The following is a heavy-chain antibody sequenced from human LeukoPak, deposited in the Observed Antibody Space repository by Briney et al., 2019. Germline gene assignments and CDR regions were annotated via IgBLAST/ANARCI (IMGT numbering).Heavy chain of an antibody. V-gene: IGHV3-23*01. D-gene: IGHD3-16*01. CDR3: AKDLVWGNDY. CDR2: ISGSCGST. Sequence: GGSLRLSCAASGFTFSSYAMSWVRRAPGKGLEWVSAISGSCGSTYYADSVKGRFTISRDNSKNTLYLQMNSLRAEDTAVYYCAKDLVWGNDYWGQGTLVTVSS. CDR1: GFTFSSYA. J-gene: IGHJ4*02.